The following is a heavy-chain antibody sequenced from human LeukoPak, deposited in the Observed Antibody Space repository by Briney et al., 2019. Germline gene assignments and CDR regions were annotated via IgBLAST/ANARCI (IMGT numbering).Heavy chain of an antibody. Sequence: GASVTVSCKASGYTFTSYGISWVRQAPGQGLEWMGWISAYNGNTNYAQKLQGRVTMTTDTSTSTAYMELRSLRSDDTAAYYCARVHPYYYGEYYFDYWGQGTLVTVSS. D-gene: IGHD3-10*01. CDR3: ARVHPYYYGEYYFDY. J-gene: IGHJ4*02. V-gene: IGHV1-18*01. CDR2: ISAYNGNT. CDR1: GYTFTSYG.